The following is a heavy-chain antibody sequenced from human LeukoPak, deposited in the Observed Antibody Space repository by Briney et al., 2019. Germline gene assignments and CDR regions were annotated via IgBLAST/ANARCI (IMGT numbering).Heavy chain of an antibody. CDR1: GGSFSGYY. D-gene: IGHD1-26*01. V-gene: IGHV4-34*01. CDR2: INHSGST. CDR3: ASRGEGATRIHDY. Sequence: SETLSLTCAVYGGSFSGYYWSWIRQPPGKGLEWIGEINHSGSTNYNPSLKSRVTISVDTSTNQFSLKLSSVTAADTAVYYCASRGEGATRIHDYWGQGTLVTVSS. J-gene: IGHJ4*02.